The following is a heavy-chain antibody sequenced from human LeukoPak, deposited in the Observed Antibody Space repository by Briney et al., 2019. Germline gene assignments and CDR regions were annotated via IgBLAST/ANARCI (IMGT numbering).Heavy chain of an antibody. CDR3: ARTLSSGYPDYFYYMDV. J-gene: IGHJ6*03. CDR2: IYYSGST. V-gene: IGHV4-59*01. D-gene: IGHD3-22*01. CDR1: GGSISSYY. Sequence: SETLSLTCTVSGGSISSYYWSWIRQPAGKGLEWIGYIYYSGSTKYNPSLKSRVSVSVDTSKNQFSLKLSSVTAADTAVYYCARTLSSGYPDYFYYMDVWGKGTTVTISS.